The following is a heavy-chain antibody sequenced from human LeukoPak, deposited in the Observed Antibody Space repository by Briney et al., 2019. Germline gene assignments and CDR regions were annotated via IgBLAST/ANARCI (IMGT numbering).Heavy chain of an antibody. Sequence: SETLSLTCTVSGDSISGYYWTWIRQPPGKGLEWIGYIYYSGSINYNPSLKSRLTISVDTSKNQFSLELSSVTAADTAVYYCARLRGNYFPDYWGQGTLVTVSS. CDR1: GDSISGYY. CDR2: IYYSGSI. CDR3: ARLRGNYFPDY. J-gene: IGHJ4*02. D-gene: IGHD4-11*01. V-gene: IGHV4-59*01.